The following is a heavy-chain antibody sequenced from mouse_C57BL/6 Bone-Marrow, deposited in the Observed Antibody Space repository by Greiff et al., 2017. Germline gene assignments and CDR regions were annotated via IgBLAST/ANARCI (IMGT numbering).Heavy chain of an antibody. CDR1: GFTFSNYW. D-gene: IGHD1-1*01. Sequence: EVKLEESGGGLVQPGGSMKLSCVASGFTFSNYWMNWVRQSPEKGFEWVAQIRLKSDNYATHYAESVKGRFTISRDDSKSSVYLQMNNLRAEDTGIYYCTRRYYYAMDYWGQGTSVTVSS. J-gene: IGHJ4*01. CDR2: IRLKSDNYAT. V-gene: IGHV6-3*01. CDR3: TRRYYYAMDY.